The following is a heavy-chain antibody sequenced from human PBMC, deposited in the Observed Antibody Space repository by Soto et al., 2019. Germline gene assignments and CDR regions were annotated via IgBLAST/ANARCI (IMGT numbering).Heavy chain of an antibody. CDR1: GGSFSGYY. CDR2: INHSGST. CDR3: VSGPPGRY. J-gene: IGHJ4*02. Sequence: SETLSLTCAVYGGSFSGYYWSWVRQPPGKGLEWIGEINHSGSTNYNPSLKSRVTISVDTSKNQFSLKLSSVTAADTAVYYCVSGPPGRYWGQGTLVTVSS. V-gene: IGHV4-34*01. D-gene: IGHD2-8*02.